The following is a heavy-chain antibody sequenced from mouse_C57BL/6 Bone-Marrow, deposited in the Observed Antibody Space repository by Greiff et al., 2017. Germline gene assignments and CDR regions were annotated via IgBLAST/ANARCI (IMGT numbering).Heavy chain of an antibody. D-gene: IGHD2-4*01. Sequence: QVQLQQSGAELVMPGASVKLSCKASGYTFTSYWMHWVKQRPGQGLEWIGEIDPSDSYTNYNQKFKGKSTLTVDKSSSTAYMQLSSLTSEDSAVYYCARNYDYDVECAYWGQGTLVTVSA. V-gene: IGHV1-69*01. CDR1: GYTFTSYW. J-gene: IGHJ3*01. CDR3: ARNYDYDVECAY. CDR2: IDPSDSYT.